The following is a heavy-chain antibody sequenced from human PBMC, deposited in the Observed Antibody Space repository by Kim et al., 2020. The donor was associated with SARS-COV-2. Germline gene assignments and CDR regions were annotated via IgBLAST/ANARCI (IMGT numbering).Heavy chain of an antibody. CDR3: AKDMYYDFWSGYSRVGGMDV. CDR2: ISYDGSNK. D-gene: IGHD3-3*01. Sequence: GGSLRLSCAASGFTFSSYGMHWVRQAPGKGLEWVAVISYDGSNKYYADSVKGRFTISRDNSKNTLYLQMNSLRAEDTAVYYCAKDMYYDFWSGYSRVGGMDVWGQGTTVTVSS. V-gene: IGHV3-30*18. CDR1: GFTFSSYG. J-gene: IGHJ6*02.